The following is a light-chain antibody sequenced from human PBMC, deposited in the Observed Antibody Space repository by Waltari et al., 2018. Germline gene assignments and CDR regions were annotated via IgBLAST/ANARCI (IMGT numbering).Light chain of an antibody. Sequence: DIQMSQSPSSLSASIGDTVTITCRASQRIDRFLNWYQQKPGKAPNLLIYGESTLHSGVSSRFSGDGSETDFTLTISSLQLEDFGTYFCQQTYSSPPTFGGGTKVEIK. J-gene: IGKJ4*01. CDR2: GES. V-gene: IGKV1-39*01. CDR3: QQTYSSPPT. CDR1: QRIDRF.